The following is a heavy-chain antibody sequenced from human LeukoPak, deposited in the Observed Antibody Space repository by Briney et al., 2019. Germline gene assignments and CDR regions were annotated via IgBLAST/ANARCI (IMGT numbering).Heavy chain of an antibody. CDR3: ARDRASAGGFDY. Sequence: SETLSLTCSVSGGSISPYYWSWIPQPPGKGLEWIGYIYYSGTTNYNPSLQSRVTISVATSKNQFSLKLSSVTAADTALYYCARDRASAGGFDYWGQGTLVTVSS. D-gene: IGHD2-15*01. V-gene: IGHV4-59*01. J-gene: IGHJ4*02. CDR2: IYYSGTT. CDR1: GGSISPYY.